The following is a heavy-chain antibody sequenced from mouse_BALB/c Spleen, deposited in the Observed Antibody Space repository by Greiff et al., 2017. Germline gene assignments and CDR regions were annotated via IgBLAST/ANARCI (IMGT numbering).Heavy chain of an antibody. CDR1: GFTFTDYY. CDR2: IRNKANGYTT. J-gene: IGHJ4*01. D-gene: IGHD3-1*01. V-gene: IGHV7-3*02. Sequence: EVMLVESGGGLVQPGGSLRLSCATSGFTFTDYYMSWVRQPPGKALEWLGFIRNKANGYTTEYSASVKGRFTISRDNSQSILYLQMNTLRAEDSATYYCARSSPGIYYAMDYWGQGTSVTVSS. CDR3: ARSSPGIYYAMDY.